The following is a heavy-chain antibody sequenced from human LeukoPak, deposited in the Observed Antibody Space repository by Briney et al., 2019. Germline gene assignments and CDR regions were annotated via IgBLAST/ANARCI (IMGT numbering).Heavy chain of an antibody. CDR3: ARSGFGGGVYFDY. Sequence: GASVKVSCKASGYTFTSYDINWVRQATGQGLEWMGWMNPDSGNTGYVEKFQGRVTMSRDTSISTAYMELSGLRSEDTAVYYCARSGFGGGVYFDYWGQGSLVTASS. CDR1: GYTFTSYD. D-gene: IGHD2-8*02. J-gene: IGHJ4*02. V-gene: IGHV1-8*01. CDR2: MNPDSGNT.